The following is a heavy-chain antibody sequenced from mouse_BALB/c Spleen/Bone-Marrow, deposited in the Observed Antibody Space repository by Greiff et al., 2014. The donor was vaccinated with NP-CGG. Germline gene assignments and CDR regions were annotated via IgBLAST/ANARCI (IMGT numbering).Heavy chain of an antibody. V-gene: IGHV1S56*01. CDR3: GGWLLTYYAMDY. CDR1: GYTFTTYY. J-gene: IGHJ4*01. D-gene: IGHD2-3*01. Sequence: VQLQQSGPELVKPGASVRMSCKASGYTFTTYYIHWVKQRPGQGLEWIGWIYPRNVNTYYNEKFRGKATLTADKSSSTAYMQLSSLTSEDSSVYFCGGWLLTYYAMDYWGQGTSVTVSS. CDR2: IYPRNVNT.